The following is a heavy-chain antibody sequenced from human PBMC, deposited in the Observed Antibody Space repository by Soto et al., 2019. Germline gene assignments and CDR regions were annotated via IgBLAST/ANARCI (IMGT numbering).Heavy chain of an antibody. J-gene: IGHJ6*02. CDR1: GYTFTGYY. CDR3: AVDWGGYYYGMDV. V-gene: IGHV1-2*02. D-gene: IGHD7-27*01. CDR2: INPNSGGT. Sequence: ASVKVSCQASGYTFTGYYMHWVRQAPGQGLEWMGWINPNSGGTNYAQKFQGRVTLTRDTSISTAYMELSRLRSDDTAVYYCAVDWGGYYYGMDVWGQGTTVTVSS.